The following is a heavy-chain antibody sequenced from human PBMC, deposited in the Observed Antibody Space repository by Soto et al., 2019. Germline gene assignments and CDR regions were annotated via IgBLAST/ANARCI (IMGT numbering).Heavy chain of an antibody. J-gene: IGHJ2*01. Sequence: KTSETLSLTCTVSGGSISSGGYYWSWIRQHPGKGLEWIGYIYYSGSTYYNPSLKSRVTISVDTSKNQFSLKLSSVTAADTSVYYCARGTTSCWYFVLWGRGTLVTVSS. CDR3: ARGTTSCWYFVL. D-gene: IGHD1-7*01. CDR2: IYYSGST. V-gene: IGHV4-31*03. CDR1: GGSISSGGYY.